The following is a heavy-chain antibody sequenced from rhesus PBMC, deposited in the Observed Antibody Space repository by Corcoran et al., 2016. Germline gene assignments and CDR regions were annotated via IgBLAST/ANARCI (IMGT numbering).Heavy chain of an antibody. J-gene: IGHJ4*01. CDR3: ASSYYSGSYYFY. V-gene: IGHV4-169*01. CDR1: GGSISSSY. D-gene: IGHD3-16*01. CDR2: IYGSGIST. Sequence: QLQLQESGPGLVKPSETLSVTCAVSGGSISSSYLSWIRQAPGKGLEWIGYIYGSGISTNYNPSRKSRFTLSVDTSKNQLSLKLSSVTTADTAVYYCASSYYSGSYYFYWGQGVLVTVSS.